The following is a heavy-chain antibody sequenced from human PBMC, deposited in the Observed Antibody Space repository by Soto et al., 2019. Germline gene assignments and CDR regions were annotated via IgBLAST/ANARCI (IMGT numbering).Heavy chain of an antibody. CDR1: GGSISSSSYY. Sequence: PSETLSLTCTVSGGSISSSSYYWGWIRQPPGKGLEWTGSIYFSGSTYYNPSLKSRMTISVDTSKNQISLKLSSVTAADTAVYYCARVLSGNYVDYWGQGTLVTVSS. CDR3: ARVLSGNYVDY. D-gene: IGHD3-3*01. V-gene: IGHV4-39*01. J-gene: IGHJ4*02. CDR2: IYFSGST.